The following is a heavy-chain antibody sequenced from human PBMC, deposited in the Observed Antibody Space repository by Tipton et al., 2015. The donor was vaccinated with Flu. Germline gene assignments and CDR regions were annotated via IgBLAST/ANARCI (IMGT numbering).Heavy chain of an antibody. CDR2: IYYSGST. CDR3: ASYSSSYFDY. V-gene: IGHV4-31*03. J-gene: IGHJ4*02. CDR1: GGSISSGGYY. Sequence: TLSFTCTVSGGSISSGGYYWSWIRQHPGKGLEWIGYIYYSGSTHYNPSPKSRVTISVDTSKNQFSLKLSSVTAADTAVYYCASYSSSYFDYWGQGTLVTVSS. D-gene: IGHD6-6*01.